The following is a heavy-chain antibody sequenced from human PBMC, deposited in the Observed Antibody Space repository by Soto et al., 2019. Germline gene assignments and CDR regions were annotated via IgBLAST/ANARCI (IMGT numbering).Heavy chain of an antibody. Sequence: PGASLKISCQGSGYSFTSYWISWVRQMPGKGLEWMGRIDPSDSYINYSPSFQGHVTISADKSISTAYLQWGSLKASDTAMYYCARQEGGSSSWYGHGMDVWGQGTTVTVSS. D-gene: IGHD6-13*01. V-gene: IGHV5-10-1*01. CDR3: ARQEGGSSSWYGHGMDV. CDR1: GYSFTSYW. CDR2: IDPSDSYI. J-gene: IGHJ6*02.